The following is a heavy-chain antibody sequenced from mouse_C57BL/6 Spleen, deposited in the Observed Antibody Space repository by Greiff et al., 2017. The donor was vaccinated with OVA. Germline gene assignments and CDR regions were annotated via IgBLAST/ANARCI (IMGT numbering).Heavy chain of an antibody. CDR1: GYTFTSYW. D-gene: IGHD1-2*01. CDR2: IHPSGSDT. V-gene: IGHV1-74*01. Sequence: QVQLQQPGAELVKPGASVKVSCKASGYTFTSYWMHWVKQRPGQGLEWIGRIHPSGSDTNYNQKFKGKATLTVDKSSSTAYMQLSSLTSEDSAVYSGAIPSHYYGRGYAMDYWGQGTSVTVSS. J-gene: IGHJ4*01. CDR3: AIPSHYYGRGYAMDY.